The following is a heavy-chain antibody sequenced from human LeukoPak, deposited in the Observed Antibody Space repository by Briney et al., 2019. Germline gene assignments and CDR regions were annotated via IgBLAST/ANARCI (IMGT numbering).Heavy chain of an antibody. V-gene: IGHV3-23*01. CDR2: ISGSGGST. D-gene: IGHD3-10*01. CDR1: GFTFSSYA. CDR3: AKDGVSRLLWFGELFPIDY. J-gene: IGHJ4*02. Sequence: GGSLRLSCAASGFTFSSYAMSWVRQAPGKGLEWASAISGSGGSTYYADSVKGRFTISRDNSKNTLYLQMNSLRAEDTAVYYCAKDGVSRLLWFGELFPIDYWGQGTLVTVSS.